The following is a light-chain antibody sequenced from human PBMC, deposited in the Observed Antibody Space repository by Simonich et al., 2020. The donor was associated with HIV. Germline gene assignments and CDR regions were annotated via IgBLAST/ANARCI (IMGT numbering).Light chain of an antibody. Sequence: EIVMTQSPATLSVSPGERATLSCRASQSVGSNLAWYQQKPGQAPRLLIYGASTRATDIPARFSASGSGTEFTLTISSMQSEDFAVYYCQQYVSSPVTFGPGTTVDIK. J-gene: IGKJ3*01. V-gene: IGKV3-15*01. CDR3: QQYVSSPVT. CDR2: GAS. CDR1: QSVGSN.